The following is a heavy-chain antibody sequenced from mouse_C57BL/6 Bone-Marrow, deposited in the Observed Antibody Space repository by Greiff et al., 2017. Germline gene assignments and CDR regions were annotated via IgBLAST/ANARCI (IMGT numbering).Heavy chain of an antibody. V-gene: IGHV1-26*01. CDR3: ARDSWYFDV. Sequence: EVQLQQSGPELVKPGASVKISCKASGYTFTDYYMNWVQQSHGKSLEWIGDINSNYGGNSYNQQFKGKATLTVKKSASTGYMELRSLTAEDSAVYYCARDSWYFDVWGTGTTVTVSS. D-gene: IGHD2-12*01. CDR1: GYTFTDYY. CDR2: INSNYGGN. J-gene: IGHJ1*03.